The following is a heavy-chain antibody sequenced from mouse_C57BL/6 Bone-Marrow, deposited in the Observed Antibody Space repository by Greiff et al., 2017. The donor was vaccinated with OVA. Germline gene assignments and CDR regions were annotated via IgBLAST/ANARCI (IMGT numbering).Heavy chain of an antibody. CDR1: GYTFTGYW. J-gene: IGHJ1*03. CDR3: ARGSCGPWWYFDV. V-gene: IGHV1-9*01. CDR2: ILPGSGST. Sequence: VQLQESGAELMKPGASVKLSCKATGYTFTGYWIEWVKQRPGHGLEWIGEILPGSGSTNYNEKFKGKATLTADTSSNTAYMQLSSLTTEDSAIYYCARGSCGPWWYFDVWGTGTTVTVSS.